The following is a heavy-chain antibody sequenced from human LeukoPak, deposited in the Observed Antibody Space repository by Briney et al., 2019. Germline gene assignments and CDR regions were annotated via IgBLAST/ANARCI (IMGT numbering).Heavy chain of an antibody. CDR1: GGTFSSYA. CDR2: IIPILGIA. V-gene: IGHV1-69*04. CDR3: ARGRDWRMVTAHCWFDP. D-gene: IGHD2-21*02. J-gene: IGHJ5*02. Sequence: ASVKVSCKASGGTFSSYAISWVRQAPGQGLEWMGRIIPILGIANYAQKFQGRVTITADKSTSTAYMELSSLRSEDTAVYYCARGRDWRMVTAHCWFDPWGQGTLVTVSS.